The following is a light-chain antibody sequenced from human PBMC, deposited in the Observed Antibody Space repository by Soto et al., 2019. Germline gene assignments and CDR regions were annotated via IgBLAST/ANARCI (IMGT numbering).Light chain of an antibody. Sequence: EIVMTQSPATLSVSPGERATLSCRPSQSVSSNLAWYQQKPGQAPRLLIYGASTRATGIPARFSGSGSGTEFTLTISSLQSEDFAVYYCQQYNNWPSVTFGGGTKVEIK. CDR1: QSVSSN. CDR3: QQYNNWPSVT. V-gene: IGKV3-15*01. CDR2: GAS. J-gene: IGKJ4*01.